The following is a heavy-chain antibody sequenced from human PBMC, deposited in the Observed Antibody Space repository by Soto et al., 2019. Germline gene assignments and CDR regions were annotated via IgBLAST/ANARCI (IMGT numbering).Heavy chain of an antibody. CDR3: ARESGGATATLDYYYFYMDV. J-gene: IGHJ6*03. V-gene: IGHV1-2*04. CDR1: GDRFTDYY. Sequence: QVQLVQSGAEVKEPGASVTVSCRASGDRFTDYYMHWVRQAPGQGLEWMGWINPNSGVTKYAQKFQGWVTMTRDTSIRTVYMQLCRLGFDDTAIYYCARESGGATATLDYYYFYMDVWGTGTTVTVSS. CDR2: INPNSGVT. D-gene: IGHD5-12*01.